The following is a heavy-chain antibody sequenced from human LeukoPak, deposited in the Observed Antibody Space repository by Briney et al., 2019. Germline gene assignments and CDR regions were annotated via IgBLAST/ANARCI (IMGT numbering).Heavy chain of an antibody. V-gene: IGHV3-48*03. CDR3: AGGAPRYNESDP. Sequence: GGSLRLSCAASGFTFSSYEMNWVRQAPGKGLEWVSYISSSGSTIYYADSVKGRFTISRDNAKNSLYLQMNSLRAEDTAVYYCAGGAPRYNESDPWGQGTLVTVSS. CDR2: ISSSGSTI. J-gene: IGHJ5*02. CDR1: GFTFSSYE. D-gene: IGHD1-1*01.